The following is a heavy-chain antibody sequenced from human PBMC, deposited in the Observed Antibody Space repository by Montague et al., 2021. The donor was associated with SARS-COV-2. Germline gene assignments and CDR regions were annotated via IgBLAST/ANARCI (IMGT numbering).Heavy chain of an antibody. V-gene: IGHV4-39*02. CDR3: ARGMIRGVTTPFDY. CDR2: IYYSGTT. D-gene: IGHD3-10*01. J-gene: IGHJ4*02. CDR1: SGSIISSGYY. Sequence: SETLSLTCSVSSGSIISSGYYWGWIRQRPGKELEWIGNIYYSGTTXYNPSLQSRGTISVDTSKNHLSLRLSSVTAADTAVYFCARGMIRGVTTPFDYWGQGSQVTVSS.